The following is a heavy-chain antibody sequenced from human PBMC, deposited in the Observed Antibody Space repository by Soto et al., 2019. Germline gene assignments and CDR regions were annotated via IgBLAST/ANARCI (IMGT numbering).Heavy chain of an antibody. D-gene: IGHD5-18*01. CDR1: GGSTSRYF. CDR3: ARAGTAMVTLDY. V-gene: IGHV4-59*01. Sequence: ASGTLSLTCTVSGGSTSRYFWSWIRQPPGKGLEWIGYIYYTGSTNYNPSLKSRVTISVDTSKNQFSLKLSSVTAADTAVYYCARAGTAMVTLDYWGQGTLVTVSS. J-gene: IGHJ4*02. CDR2: IYYTGST.